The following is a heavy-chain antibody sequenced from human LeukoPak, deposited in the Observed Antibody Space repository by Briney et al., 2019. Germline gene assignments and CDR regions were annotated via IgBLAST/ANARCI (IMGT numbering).Heavy chain of an antibody. J-gene: IGHJ4*02. CDR1: RYTLSTYA. V-gene: IGHV3-30*04. CDR3: TIDDQRRTYDYDKSGYSH. CDR2: ISFDGSTH. D-gene: IGHD3-22*01. Sequence: GGSLRLSCAASRYTLSTYAMHWVRQAPGKGPEWVAVISFDGSTHYYADSVKGRFTISRDNSENTLYLQMNSLRAEDTAVYYSTIDDQRRTYDYDKSGYSHWGQGTLVTVSS.